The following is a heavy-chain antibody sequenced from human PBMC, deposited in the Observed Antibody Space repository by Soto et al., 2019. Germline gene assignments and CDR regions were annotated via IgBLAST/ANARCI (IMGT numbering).Heavy chain of an antibody. V-gene: IGHV3-23*01. CDR3: AKDQYQLLVRENYYHYYMDV. J-gene: IGHJ6*03. CDR2: ISGSGGST. CDR1: GFTFSSYA. Sequence: GGSLRLSCAASGFTFSSYAMSWVRQAPGKGLEWVSAISGSGGSTYYADSVKGRFTISRDNSKNTLYLQMNSLRAEDTAVYYCAKDQYQLLVRENYYHYYMDVWGKGTTVTVSS. D-gene: IGHD2-2*01.